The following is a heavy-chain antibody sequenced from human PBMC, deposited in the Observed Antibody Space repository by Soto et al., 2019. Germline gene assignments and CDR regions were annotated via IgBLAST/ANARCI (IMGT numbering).Heavy chain of an antibody. CDR2: ISAYNGNT. CDR3: ARDGSMVRGVIAPDFDY. J-gene: IGHJ4*02. CDR1: GYTFTSSG. Sequence: ASVKVSCKASGYTFTSSGISWVRQAPGHGLEWMGWISAYNGNTNYAQKLQGRVTMTTDTSTSTAYMEVRSLISDGTAVYYCARDGSMVRGVIAPDFDYWGQGTLVTVSS. D-gene: IGHD3-10*01. V-gene: IGHV1-18*01.